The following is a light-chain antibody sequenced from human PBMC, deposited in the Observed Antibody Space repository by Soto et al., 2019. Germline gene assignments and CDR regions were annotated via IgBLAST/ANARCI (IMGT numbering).Light chain of an antibody. CDR1: QSVSSN. CDR3: HQYNNWPIT. Sequence: EIVMTQSPATLSVSPGERATLSCRASQSVSSNLAWYQQKPGQAPRLLIYGASTSSTGIPARFSGRGSGTEFTLTISRPQSGDFAVYYYHQYNNWPITFGGGSKVEIK. V-gene: IGKV3-15*01. CDR2: GAS. J-gene: IGKJ4*01.